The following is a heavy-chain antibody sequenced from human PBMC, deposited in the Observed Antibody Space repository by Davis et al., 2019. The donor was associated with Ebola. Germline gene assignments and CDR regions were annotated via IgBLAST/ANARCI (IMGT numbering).Heavy chain of an antibody. Sequence: SVKVSCKTSWGTFTNYAVNWVRQAPGQGLEWMGRIIPVVDTKDYAQKFQGRVTLTAAKATNTAYMELSGLRFDDTAVYYCARGKWFDPWGQGTLVSVTS. V-gene: IGHV1-69*04. J-gene: IGHJ5*02. CDR1: WGTFTNYA. CDR2: IIPVVDTK. CDR3: ARGKWFDP.